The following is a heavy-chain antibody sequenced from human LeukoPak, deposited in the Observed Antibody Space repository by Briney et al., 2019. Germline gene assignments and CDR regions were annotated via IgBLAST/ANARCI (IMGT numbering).Heavy chain of an antibody. V-gene: IGHV4-59*01. CDR3: ARLPRPYSSGWYGVDY. CDR1: GGSISSYY. CDR2: IYYSGST. Sequence: PSETLSLTCTVSGGSISSYYWSWIRQPPGKGLEWIGYIYYSGSTNYNPSLRSRVTISVDTSENQFSLKLTSVTAADTAVYYCARLPRPYSSGWYGVDYWGQGTLVTVSS. D-gene: IGHD6-19*01. J-gene: IGHJ4*02.